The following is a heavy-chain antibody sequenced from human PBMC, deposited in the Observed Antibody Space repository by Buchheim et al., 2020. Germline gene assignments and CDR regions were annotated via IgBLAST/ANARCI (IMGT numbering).Heavy chain of an antibody. Sequence: EVQLVESGGGLVKPGGSLRLSCAASGFTFSNSWMSWVRQAPGKGLEWVGRIKSKTDGGTTDYAAPGKGRFTISRADSKNTLYLKMHSLNTEDTAVYYCTTVTEIYSVRDNWFDPWGHGTL. CDR3: TTVTEIYSVRDNWFDP. D-gene: IGHD4-11*01. J-gene: IGHJ5*02. CDR2: IKSKTDGGTT. CDR1: GFTFSNSW. V-gene: IGHV3-15*01.